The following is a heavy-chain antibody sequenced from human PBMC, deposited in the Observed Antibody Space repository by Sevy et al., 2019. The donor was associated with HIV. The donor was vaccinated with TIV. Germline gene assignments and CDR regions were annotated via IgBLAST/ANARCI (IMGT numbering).Heavy chain of an antibody. CDR2: VIPIVGIT. V-gene: IGHV1-69*10. J-gene: IGHJ4*02. D-gene: IGHD1-1*01. Sequence: ASVKVSCKTSGDTFSNYAISWVRQAPGQGLEWMGGVIPIVGITNYAQKFQGRVTISADRSTSTAYMELSSLSSEDTAVFYCARHRYLHNFYFDYWGQGTLVTVSS. CDR1: GDTFSNYA. CDR3: ARHRYLHNFYFDY.